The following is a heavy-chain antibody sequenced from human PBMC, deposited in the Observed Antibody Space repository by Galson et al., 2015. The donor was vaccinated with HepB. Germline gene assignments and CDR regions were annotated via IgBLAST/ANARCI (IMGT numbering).Heavy chain of an antibody. CDR2: ISSSSSTI. CDR1: GFTFSSYS. CDR3: ARDKYYYDSSGSPANWFDP. Sequence: SLRLSCAASGFTFSSYSMNWVRQAPGKGLEWVSYISSSSSTIYYADSVKGRFTISRDNAKNSLYLQMNSLRDEDTAVYYCARDKYYYDSSGSPANWFDPWGQGTLVTVSS. V-gene: IGHV3-48*02. J-gene: IGHJ5*02. D-gene: IGHD3-22*01.